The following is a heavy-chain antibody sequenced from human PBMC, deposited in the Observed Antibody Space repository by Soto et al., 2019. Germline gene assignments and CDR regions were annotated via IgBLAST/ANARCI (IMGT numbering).Heavy chain of an antibody. D-gene: IGHD6-13*01. V-gene: IGHV3-23*01. CDR3: ARGASRLGYSSSWYLGNYYGMDV. J-gene: IGHJ6*02. Sequence: GGSLRLSCAASRFTFSTYAMSWVRQAPGKGLEWVSSVSGSGGSTYYADSVKGRFTISRDNSKKTVHLQMNSLRAEDTAVYYCARGASRLGYSSSWYLGNYYGMDVWGQGTTVTVSS. CDR1: RFTFSTYA. CDR2: VSGSGGST.